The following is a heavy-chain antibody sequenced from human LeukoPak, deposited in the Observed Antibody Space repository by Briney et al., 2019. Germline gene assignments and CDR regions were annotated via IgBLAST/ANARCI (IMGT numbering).Heavy chain of an antibody. CDR2: IYSGGST. V-gene: IGHV3-53*01. CDR3: ARVAVGATFFDY. D-gene: IGHD1-26*01. Sequence: GGSLRLSCAASGFTVSSNYMSWVRQAPGKWLEWVSVIYSGGSTYYADSVKGRFTISRDNSKNTLYLQMNSLRAEDTAVYYCARVAVGATFFDYWGQGTLVTVSS. CDR1: GFTVSSNY. J-gene: IGHJ4*02.